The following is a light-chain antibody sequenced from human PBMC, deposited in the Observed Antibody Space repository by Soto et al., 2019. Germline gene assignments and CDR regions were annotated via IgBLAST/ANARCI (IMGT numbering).Light chain of an antibody. J-gene: IGKJ2*01. V-gene: IGKV3-15*01. CDR3: QQYNHWPPYT. CDR1: QTVGST. CDR2: DAS. Sequence: EIVMTQSPATLSVSPGDRATLSCRASQTVGSTLAGYRQKPDQAPRLLIFDASTRATGIPARFSGSGSGTEFTLTISSLQSEDSAVYYCQQYNHWPPYTFGQGTKLEIK.